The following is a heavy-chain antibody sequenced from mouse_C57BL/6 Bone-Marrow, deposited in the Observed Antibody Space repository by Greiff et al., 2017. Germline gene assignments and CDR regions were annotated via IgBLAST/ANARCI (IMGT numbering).Heavy chain of an antibody. D-gene: IGHD2-3*01. CDR2: IDPENGDT. V-gene: IGHV14-4*01. CDR3: TTEGWLLPWYFDV. CDR1: GFNIKDDY. Sequence: EVQLQQSGAELVRPGASVKLSCTASGFNIKDDYMHWVKQRPEQGLEWIGWIDPENGDTEYASKFQGKATITADPSSNTAYLQLSSLTSEDTAVYYCTTEGWLLPWYFDVWGTGTTVTVSS. J-gene: IGHJ1*03.